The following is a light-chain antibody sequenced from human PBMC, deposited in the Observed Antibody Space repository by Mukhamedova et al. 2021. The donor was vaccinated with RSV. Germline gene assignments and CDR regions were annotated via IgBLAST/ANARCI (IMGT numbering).Light chain of an antibody. CDR3: QQSYNTPVT. V-gene: IGKV1-39*01. CDR2: AAS. J-gene: IGKJ3*01. Sequence: WYQRRVHGNAPKLLIYAASSLHSGVPSRFSGSGSGTDFTLTISSLQPDDFVTYFCQQSYNTPVTFGPGTKVDIK.